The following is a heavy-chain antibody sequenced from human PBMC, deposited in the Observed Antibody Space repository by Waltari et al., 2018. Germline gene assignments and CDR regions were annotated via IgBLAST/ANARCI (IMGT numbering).Heavy chain of an antibody. J-gene: IGHJ4*02. D-gene: IGHD6-19*01. Sequence: EVQLLESGGGLVQPGGSLRLSCAASGFTFSNYAMSWVRRAPGQGAEWVSAVGDREGKTYYADSVKGRFAISRDDSKNIVYLQMNSLRAEDTAVYYCAKEQWDGAAVAGHFDYWGQGKLVTVSS. CDR1: GFTFSNYA. V-gene: IGHV3-23*01. CDR2: VGDREGKT. CDR3: AKEQWDGAAVAGHFDY.